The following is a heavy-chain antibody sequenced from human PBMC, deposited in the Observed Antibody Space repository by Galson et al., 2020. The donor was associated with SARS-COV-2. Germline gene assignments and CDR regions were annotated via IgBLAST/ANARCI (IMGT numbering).Heavy chain of an antibody. J-gene: IGHJ5*02. CDR2: IYWDDDK. CDR1: GFSLSTSGVG. Sequence: KMSGPTLVKPTQTLTLTCPFSGFSLSTSGVGVGWIRQPPGKALEWLALIYWDDDKRYSPSLKSRLTITKDTSKNQVVLTMTNMDPVDTATYYCAHVGRDEYYGSGGTSGTWFDPWGQGTLVTVSS. V-gene: IGHV2-5*02. D-gene: IGHD3-10*01. CDR3: AHVGRDEYYGSGGTSGTWFDP.